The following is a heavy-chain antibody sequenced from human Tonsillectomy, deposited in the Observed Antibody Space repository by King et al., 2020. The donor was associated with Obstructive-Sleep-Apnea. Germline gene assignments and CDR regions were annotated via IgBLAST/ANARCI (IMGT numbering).Heavy chain of an antibody. CDR3: ARALTGIIAAAGTNWFDP. CDR1: GGSISSGGYY. Sequence: QLQESGPGLVKPSQTLSLTCTVTGGSISSGGYYWSWIRQHPGKGLEWIGYIYYSGSTYYNPSLKSRVTISVDTSKNQFSLKLSSVTAADTAVYYCARALTGIIAAAGTNWFDPWGQGTLVTVSS. D-gene: IGHD6-13*01. J-gene: IGHJ5*02. CDR2: IYYSGST. V-gene: IGHV4-31*03.